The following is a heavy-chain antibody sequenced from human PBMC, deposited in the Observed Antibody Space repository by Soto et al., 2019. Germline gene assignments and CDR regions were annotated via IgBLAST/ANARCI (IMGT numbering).Heavy chain of an antibody. D-gene: IGHD3-16*01. CDR1: GFSLSTSGVG. J-gene: IGHJ4*02. CDR2: IYWDDDK. V-gene: IGHV2-5*02. CDR3: AHSSPPLCLGDFFGGYYFDS. Sequence: QITLKESGPTLVKPTQTLTLTCTFSGFSLSTSGVGVGWIRQPPGKALEWLALIYWDDDKRYSPSLKSRLTTTKNPSKSRGVLTRPNMARGDTPTIYCAHSSPPLCLGDFFGGYYFDSGAQETLVPVSS.